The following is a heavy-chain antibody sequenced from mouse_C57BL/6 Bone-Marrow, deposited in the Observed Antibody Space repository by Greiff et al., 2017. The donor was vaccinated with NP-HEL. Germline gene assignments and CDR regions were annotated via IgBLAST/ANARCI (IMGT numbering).Heavy chain of an antibody. Sequence: VQLQQPGAELVRPGSSVKLSCKASGYTFTSYWMHWVKQRPIQGLEWIGNIDPSDSETHYNQKFKDKATLTVDKSSSTAYMQLSSLTSEVSAVYYCARMGYGSSYWYFDVWGTGTTVTVSS. V-gene: IGHV1-52*01. J-gene: IGHJ1*03. CDR2: IDPSDSET. D-gene: IGHD1-1*01. CDR3: ARMGYGSSYWYFDV. CDR1: GYTFTSYW.